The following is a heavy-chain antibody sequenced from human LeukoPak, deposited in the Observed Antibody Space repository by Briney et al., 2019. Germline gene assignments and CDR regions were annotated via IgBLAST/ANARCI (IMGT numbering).Heavy chain of an antibody. CDR3: SGGGSGYGDYYYFYGLDV. Sequence: GGSLRLSCAASGFTLSNYGMNWVRQAPGKGLERVSYISSSRSTTYYADSVKGRFAISRDNAKNSLYLQMNSLRDEDTAVYYWSGGGSGYGDYYYFYGLDVWGQGTTVTVSS. J-gene: IGHJ6*02. CDR2: ISSSRSTT. D-gene: IGHD3-22*01. CDR1: GFTLSNYG. V-gene: IGHV3-48*02.